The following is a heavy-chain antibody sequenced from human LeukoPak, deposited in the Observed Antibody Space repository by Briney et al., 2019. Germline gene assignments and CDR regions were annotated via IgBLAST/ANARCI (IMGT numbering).Heavy chain of an antibody. V-gene: IGHV1-69*02. CDR2: IIPILGIA. Sequence: SVKVSCKASGYTFTGYYVHWVRQAPGQGLEWMGRIIPILGIANYAQKFQGRVTITADKSTSTAYMELSSLRSEDTAVYYCAEVAGRLAARYWFDPWGQGTLVTVSS. J-gene: IGHJ5*02. CDR1: GYTFTGYY. CDR3: AEVAGRLAARYWFDP. D-gene: IGHD6-6*01.